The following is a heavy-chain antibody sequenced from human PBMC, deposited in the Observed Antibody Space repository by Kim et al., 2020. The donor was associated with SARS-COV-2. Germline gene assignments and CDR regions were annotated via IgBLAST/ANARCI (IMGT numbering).Heavy chain of an antibody. CDR3: ARTKPYSSGWYDGNYYYYMDV. CDR2: IYYSGST. J-gene: IGHJ6*03. CDR1: GGSISSSSYY. V-gene: IGHV4-39*01. D-gene: IGHD6-19*01. Sequence: SETLSLTCTVSGGSISSSSYYCGWIRQPPGKGMEWIGSIYYSGSTYYNPSIKSRVTISVDTSKNQFSLKLSSVTAADTAVYYCARTKPYSSGWYDGNYYYYMDV.